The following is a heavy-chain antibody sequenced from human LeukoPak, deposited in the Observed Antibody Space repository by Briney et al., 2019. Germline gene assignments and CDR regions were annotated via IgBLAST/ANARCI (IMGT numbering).Heavy chain of an antibody. D-gene: IGHD3-22*01. CDR1: GYSFIAYH. Sequence: ASVKVSCKASGYSFIAYHVHWVGQAPGQGLEWMGWMSPNSGATNYAQRFQGRVTMTRDTSISTAYMELSRLTSGDTAVYYCARDPANTYYYDPWGQGTLVTVSS. V-gene: IGHV1-2*02. CDR3: ARDPANTYYYDP. CDR2: MSPNSGAT. J-gene: IGHJ4*02.